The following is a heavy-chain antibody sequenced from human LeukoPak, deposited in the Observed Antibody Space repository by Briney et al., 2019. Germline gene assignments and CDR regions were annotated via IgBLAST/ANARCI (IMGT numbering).Heavy chain of an antibody. V-gene: IGHV4-59*08. Sequence: PSETLSLTCTVSGGSIGSYYWRWIRQPPGKGLEWIGYIYYSGSTNYNPSLKSRVTISVDTSKNQFSLKLSSVTAADTAVYYCARHPTYYDFWSGTPWFDPWGQGTLVTVSS. D-gene: IGHD3-3*01. J-gene: IGHJ5*02. CDR1: GGSIGSYY. CDR3: ARHPTYYDFWSGTPWFDP. CDR2: IYYSGST.